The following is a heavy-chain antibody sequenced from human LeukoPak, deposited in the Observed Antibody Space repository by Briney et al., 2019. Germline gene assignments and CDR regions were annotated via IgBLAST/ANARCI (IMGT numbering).Heavy chain of an antibody. V-gene: IGHV4-31*03. J-gene: IGHJ4*02. D-gene: IGHD3-10*01. Sequence: SENLSLTCTVSGGSISSGNHFWSWIRQHPGKGLEWIGYISYSGRADYSPSLKSRVTISVDTSKNQFSLKLSSVTAADTAVYYCARAAPAMFGFGESMYYFDYWGQGTLVTVSS. CDR3: ARAAPAMFGFGESMYYFDY. CDR1: GGSISSGNHF. CDR2: ISYSGRA.